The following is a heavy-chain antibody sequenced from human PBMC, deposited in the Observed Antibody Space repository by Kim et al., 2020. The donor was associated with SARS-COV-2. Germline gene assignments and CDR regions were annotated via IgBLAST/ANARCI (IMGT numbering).Heavy chain of an antibody. CDR3: ARSYYGDSGARGYYFDY. D-gene: IGHD4-17*01. J-gene: IGHJ4*02. CDR2: IYYSGST. CDR1: GGSISSNSYF. Sequence: SETLSLTCIVSGGSISSNSYFWGWIRQPPGKGLEWIGTIYYSGSTYYNPSLKSRVTISVDTSKNQFSLKLSSVTAADTAVYYCARSYYGDSGARGYYFDYWGQGTLVTVSS. V-gene: IGHV4-39*01.